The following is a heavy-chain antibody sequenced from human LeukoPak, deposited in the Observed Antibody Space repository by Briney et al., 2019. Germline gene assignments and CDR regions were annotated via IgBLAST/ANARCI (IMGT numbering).Heavy chain of an antibody. Sequence: GGSLRLSCAASGFTFNNYAMNWVRQTPGGRLEWVSFIGISSGPLLYADSVKGRFTISRDNAKASVYLQVNRLRAEDTAVYYCARAKGYTSSYSFDYWGQGILVTVSS. CDR1: GFTFNNYA. V-gene: IGHV3-48*04. CDR3: ARAKGYTSSYSFDY. CDR2: IGISSGPL. J-gene: IGHJ4*02. D-gene: IGHD3-10*01.